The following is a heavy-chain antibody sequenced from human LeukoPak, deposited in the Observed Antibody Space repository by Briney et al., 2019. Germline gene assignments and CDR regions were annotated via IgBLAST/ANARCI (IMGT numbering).Heavy chain of an antibody. CDR2: IYHSGST. V-gene: IGHV4-4*02. CDR3: ARGKSGYYYLNWFDP. D-gene: IGHD3-22*01. CDR1: GGSISSSNW. Sequence: PSGTLSLTCAVSGGSISSSNWWSWVRQPPGKGLEWIGEIYHSGSTNYNPSLRSRVTISVDTSKNRFSLKVNSVTATDTAVYYCARGKSGYYYLNWFDPWGQGTLVTVSS. J-gene: IGHJ5*02.